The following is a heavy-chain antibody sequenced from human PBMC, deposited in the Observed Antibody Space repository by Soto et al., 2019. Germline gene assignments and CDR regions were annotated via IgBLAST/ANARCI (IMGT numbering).Heavy chain of an antibody. CDR3: GRXPNGDYVGAFDI. Sequence: EVQLVESGGGSVQPGGSLRLSCAASGFTFSSYAMSWVRQAPGKGPEWVSGTSSSGGSTYYADSVKGRFTISRDNFKNTLYLQMNSLRAEDTALXYCGRXPNGDYVGAFDIWGQGTLVTVSS. D-gene: IGHD4-17*01. V-gene: IGHV3-23*04. CDR1: GFTFSSYA. J-gene: IGHJ3*02. CDR2: TSSSGGST.